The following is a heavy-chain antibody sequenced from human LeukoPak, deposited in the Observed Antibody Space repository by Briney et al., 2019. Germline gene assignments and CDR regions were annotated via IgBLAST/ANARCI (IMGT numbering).Heavy chain of an antibody. CDR3: ARSGSHNYYYTGMDV. D-gene: IGHD1-26*01. CDR2: ISTYNGNT. J-gene: IGHJ6*02. V-gene: IGHV1-18*01. CDR1: GYTFTNYG. Sequence: APVKVSCTASGYTFTNYGISWVRQAPGQGLEWMGWISTYNGNTKYAQKFQSRVTMTTDTSTNTVNMELRSLRSDDTAVFYCARSGSHNYYYTGMDVWGQGTTVILPS.